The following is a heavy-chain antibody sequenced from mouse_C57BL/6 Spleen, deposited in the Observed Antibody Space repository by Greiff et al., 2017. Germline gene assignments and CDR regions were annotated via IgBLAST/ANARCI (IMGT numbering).Heavy chain of an antibody. CDR3: ARDAKDYYWYFDV. J-gene: IGHJ1*03. V-gene: IGHV7-1*01. D-gene: IGHD2-4*01. CDR1: GFTFSDFY. CDR2: SRNKANDYTT. Sequence: EVQVVESGGGLVQSGRSLRLSCATSGFTFSDFYMEWVRQAPGKGLEWIAASRNKANDYTTEYSASVKGRFIVSRDTSQSILYLQMNALRAEDTAIYYCARDAKDYYWYFDVWGTGTTVTVSS.